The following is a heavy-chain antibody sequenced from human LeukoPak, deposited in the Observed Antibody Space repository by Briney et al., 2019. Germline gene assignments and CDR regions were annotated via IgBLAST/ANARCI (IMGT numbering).Heavy chain of an antibody. CDR2: ISAYNGNT. CDR1: GYTFTSYG. D-gene: IGHD2-15*01. CDR3: ARDEVVVAAANWLDP. J-gene: IGHJ5*02. V-gene: IGHV1-18*01. Sequence: ASVKVSCKASGYTFTSYGISWVRQAPGQGLEWMGWISAYNGNTNYAQKLQGRVTKTTDTSTSTAYMELRSLRSDDTAVYYCARDEVVVAAANWLDPWGQGTLVTVSS.